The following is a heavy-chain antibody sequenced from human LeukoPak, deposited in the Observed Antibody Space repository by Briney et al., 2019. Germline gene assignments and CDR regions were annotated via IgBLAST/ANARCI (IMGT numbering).Heavy chain of an antibody. V-gene: IGHV3-33*01. D-gene: IGHD1-1*01. CDR3: ARGDDGRSLDY. J-gene: IGHJ4*02. Sequence: QAGGSLRLSCAASGFTFSSYGMHWVRQAPGKGLEWVAVIWYDGSNKYYADSVKGRFTISRDNSKNTLYLQMNSLRAEDTALYYCARGDDGRSLDYWGQGTRVTVSS. CDR2: IWYDGSNK. CDR1: GFTFSSYG.